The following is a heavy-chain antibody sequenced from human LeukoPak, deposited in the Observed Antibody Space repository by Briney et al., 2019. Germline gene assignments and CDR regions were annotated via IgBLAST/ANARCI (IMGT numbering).Heavy chain of an antibody. V-gene: IGHV3-30-3*01. J-gene: IGHJ4*02. CDR3: ARPSGIVVVITSGFDY. Sequence: GGSLRLSCAASGFIFSSYAMHWVRQAPGKGLEWVAVISYDGSNKYYADSVKGRFTISRDNSKNTLYLQMNSLRAEDTAVYYCARPSGIVVVITSGFDYWGQGTLVTVSS. CDR1: GFIFSSYA. D-gene: IGHD3-22*01. CDR2: ISYDGSNK.